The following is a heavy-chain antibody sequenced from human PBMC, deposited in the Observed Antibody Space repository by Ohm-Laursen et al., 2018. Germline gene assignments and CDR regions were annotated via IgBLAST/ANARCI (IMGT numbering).Heavy chain of an antibody. Sequence: SDTLSLTCSVYGGSFSGYYWSWIRQPPGKGLEWIGEINHSGSTNYNPSLKSRVTISVDTSKNQFSLKLSSVTAADTAVYYCARGGYCSSTSCYTNWFDPWGQGTLVTVSS. D-gene: IGHD2-2*02. J-gene: IGHJ5*02. CDR1: GGSFSGYY. CDR3: ARGGYCSSTSCYTNWFDP. CDR2: INHSGST. V-gene: IGHV4-34*01.